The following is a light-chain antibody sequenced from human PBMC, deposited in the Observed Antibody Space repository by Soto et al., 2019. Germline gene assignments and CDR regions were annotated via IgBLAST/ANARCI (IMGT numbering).Light chain of an antibody. CDR3: SSYAGSNIFYV. CDR2: EVT. V-gene: IGLV2-8*01. Sequence: QSVLTQPPSASGSPGQSGTISCAGTSSDVGAYDYVSWYQQHPGRAPELMIYEVTKRPSGVPDRFSGSKSGNTASLTVSGLQAEDEADYYCSSYAGSNIFYVFGTGTKVTVL. CDR1: SSDVGAYDY. J-gene: IGLJ1*01.